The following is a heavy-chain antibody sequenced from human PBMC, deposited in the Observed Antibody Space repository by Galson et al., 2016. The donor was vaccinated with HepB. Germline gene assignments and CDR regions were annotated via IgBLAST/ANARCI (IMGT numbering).Heavy chain of an antibody. D-gene: IGHD1-26*01. CDR1: GYTLTDRS. CDR2: FDAEENER. CDR3: STDRPPSHNSGQPFYTGMDV. Sequence: SVKVSCKVSGYTLTDRSIYWVRQAPGKGLEWMGRFDAEENERFYAQIFQGRISMTEDTSSGTAYMELTSLTSEDTAVYYCSTDRPPSHNSGQPFYTGMDVWGQGTTVTVSS. J-gene: IGHJ6*02. V-gene: IGHV1-24*01.